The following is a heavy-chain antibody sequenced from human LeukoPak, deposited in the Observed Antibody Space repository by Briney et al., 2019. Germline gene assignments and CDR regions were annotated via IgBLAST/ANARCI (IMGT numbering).Heavy chain of an antibody. CDR1: GGSISSYY. J-gene: IGHJ4*02. D-gene: IGHD3-3*01. Sequence: TSETLSLTCTVSGGSISSYYWSWIRQPPGKGLEWIGYIYYSGSTNYNPSLKSRVTISVDTSKNQFSLKLSSVTAADTAVYYCARHEPTIFGVVIILGYFDYWGQGTLVTVSS. V-gene: IGHV4-59*01. CDR2: IYYSGST. CDR3: ARHEPTIFGVVIILGYFDY.